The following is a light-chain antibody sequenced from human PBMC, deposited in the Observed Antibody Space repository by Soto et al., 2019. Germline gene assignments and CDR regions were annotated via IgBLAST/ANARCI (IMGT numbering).Light chain of an antibody. CDR2: GAS. CDR1: QSVSSN. Sequence: EIVMTQSPATLSVSPGERATLSCRASQSVSSNLAWYQQKPGQAPRLLIYGASTRATGIPARFSGSRSGTEFTLTISSLQSEDSAVYYCQQSETLTFGGGTKVEIK. CDR3: QQSETLT. J-gene: IGKJ4*01. V-gene: IGKV3-15*01.